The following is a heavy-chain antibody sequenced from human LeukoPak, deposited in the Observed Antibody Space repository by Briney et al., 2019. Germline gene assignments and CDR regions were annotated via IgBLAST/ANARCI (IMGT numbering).Heavy chain of an antibody. V-gene: IGHV4-39*07. Sequence: SETLSLTCTVSGDAITSDKYYWGWIRQPPGKGLEWIGNIHHSGSTYYSPSLKSRVTISVDTSKNQFSLKLSSVTAADTAVYYCARQQRPYYYDSSGSFDYWGQGTLVTVSS. D-gene: IGHD3-22*01. CDR1: GDAITSDKYY. J-gene: IGHJ4*02. CDR2: IHHSGST. CDR3: ARQQRPYYYDSSGSFDY.